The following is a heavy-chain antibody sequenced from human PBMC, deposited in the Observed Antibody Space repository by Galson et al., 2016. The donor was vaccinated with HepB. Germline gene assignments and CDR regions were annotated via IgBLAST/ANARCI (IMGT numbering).Heavy chain of an antibody. J-gene: IGHJ5*02. V-gene: IGHV4-59*08. Sequence: ETLSLTCTVSGGSISTFYWSWIRQPPGKGLEWIGYIDYSGSTYYNPSLKSRVTISVDTSKNQFSLKLSSVTAADTAVYYCARRGSGWYLNWFDPWGQGTLVTVSS. CDR2: IDYSGST. CDR1: GGSISTFY. D-gene: IGHD6-19*01. CDR3: ARRGSGWYLNWFDP.